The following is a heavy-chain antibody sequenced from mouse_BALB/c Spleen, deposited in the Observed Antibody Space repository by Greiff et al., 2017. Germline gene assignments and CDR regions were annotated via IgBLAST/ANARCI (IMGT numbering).Heavy chain of an antibody. J-gene: IGHJ2*01. D-gene: IGHD1-1*01. V-gene: IGHV5-6-4*01. CDR1: GFTFSSYT. CDR2: ISSGGSYT. CDR3: TRGIYYYGSSYGTDYFDY. Sequence: EVKLVESGGGLVKPGGSLKLSCAASGFTFSSYTMSWVRQTPEKRLEWVATISSGGSYTYYPDSVKGRFTISRDNAKNTLYLQMSSLKSEDTAMYYCTRGIYYYGSSYGTDYFDYWGQGTTLTVSS.